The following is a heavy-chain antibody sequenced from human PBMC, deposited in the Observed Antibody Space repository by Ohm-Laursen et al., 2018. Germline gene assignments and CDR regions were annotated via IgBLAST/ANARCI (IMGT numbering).Heavy chain of an antibody. CDR3: VKDAGGTYDY. J-gene: IGHJ4*02. Sequence: SLRLSCAASGFSFSSYWMNWVRQAPGKGLEWVANIKEDGSEKNYVDSVKGRFTISRDNGKNSLYLQVNSLRAEDTAVYYCVKDAGGTYDYWGQGTLVTVSS. V-gene: IGHV3-7*01. CDR2: IKEDGSEK. CDR1: GFSFSSYW.